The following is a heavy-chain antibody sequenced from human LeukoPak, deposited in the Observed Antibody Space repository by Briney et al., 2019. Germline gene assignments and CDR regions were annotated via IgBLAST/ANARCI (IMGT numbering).Heavy chain of an antibody. J-gene: IGHJ4*02. CDR1: SGSISRQY. CDR2: IYYSGST. Sequence: SETLSLTCTVSSGSISRQYWSWIRRPPGKGLEWIGFIYYSGSTNYNPSLRSRVTISVDTSKNQFSLKLSSVTAADTAVYYCARDRYGDYGHYFDYWGQGTLVTVSS. V-gene: IGHV4-59*11. D-gene: IGHD4-17*01. CDR3: ARDRYGDYGHYFDY.